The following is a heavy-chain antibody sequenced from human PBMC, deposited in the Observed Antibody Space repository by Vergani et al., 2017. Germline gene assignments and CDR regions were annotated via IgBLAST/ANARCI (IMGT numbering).Heavy chain of an antibody. Sequence: QVQLVQSGAEVKKPGASVKVSCKASGYTFPVYYMHWVRQAPGQGLEWMGRINPNSGGTNYAQKFQGRVTMTRDTSIATAYMELGSLRSDDTAVYYCAREGVGDYGQDYWGQGTLVTVSS. D-gene: IGHD4-17*01. J-gene: IGHJ4*02. CDR3: AREGVGDYGQDY. CDR1: GYTFPVYY. CDR2: INPNSGGT. V-gene: IGHV1-2*06.